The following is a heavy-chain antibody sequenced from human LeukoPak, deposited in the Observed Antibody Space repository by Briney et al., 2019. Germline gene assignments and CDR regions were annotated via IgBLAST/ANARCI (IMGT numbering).Heavy chain of an antibody. J-gene: IGHJ6*03. CDR3: ARGNSPPSYYYYYMDV. CDR1: GYTFTSYG. V-gene: IGHV1-18*01. D-gene: IGHD4-23*01. Sequence: ASVKVSCKASGYTFTSYGISWVRQAPGQGLKWMGWISAYNGNTNYAQKLQGRVTMTTDTSTSTAYMELRSLRSDDTAVYYCARGNSPPSYYYYYMDVWGKGTTVTVSS. CDR2: ISAYNGNT.